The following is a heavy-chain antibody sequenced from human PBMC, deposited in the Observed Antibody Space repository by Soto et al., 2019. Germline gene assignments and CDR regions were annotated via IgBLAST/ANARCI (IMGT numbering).Heavy chain of an antibody. CDR2: IKQDGSEK. CDR3: ARDIAVAGMVGGLDY. D-gene: IGHD6-19*01. V-gene: IGHV3-7*01. CDR1: GFTFSSYW. Sequence: GGSLRLSCAASGFTFSSYWMSWVRQAPGKGLEWVANIKQDGSEKYYVDSVKGRFTISRDNAKNSLYLQMNSLRAEDTAVYYCARDIAVAGMVGGLDYWGQGTLVTVSS. J-gene: IGHJ4*02.